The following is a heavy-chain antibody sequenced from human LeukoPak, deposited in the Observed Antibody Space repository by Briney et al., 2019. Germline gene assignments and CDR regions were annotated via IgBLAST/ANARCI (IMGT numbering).Heavy chain of an antibody. Sequence: ASVKVSCKASGGTFSSYAINWVRQAPGRGLEWMGRIIPVLGIASYAQKFQGRVTITADESTSTAYMELSSLESEDTAVYYCARGGIFIAVTGTFDYWGQGTLVTVSS. CDR1: GGTFSSYA. CDR2: IIPVLGIA. V-gene: IGHV1-69*04. CDR3: ARGGIFIAVTGTFDY. D-gene: IGHD6-19*01. J-gene: IGHJ4*02.